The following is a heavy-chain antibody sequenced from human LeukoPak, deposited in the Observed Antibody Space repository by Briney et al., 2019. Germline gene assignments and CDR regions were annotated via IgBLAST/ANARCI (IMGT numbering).Heavy chain of an antibody. Sequence: PGGSLRLSCAAAGFTFSDYYMSWVRQAPGKGLEWVSGISGSGGSSYYADSVNGRFTISRDNSKNTLYLQMNSLRAEDTAVYYCAKSTVTTWGNWFDPWGQGTLVTVSS. CDR2: ISGSGGSS. V-gene: IGHV3-23*01. CDR3: AKSTVTTWGNWFDP. J-gene: IGHJ5*02. CDR1: GFTFSDYY. D-gene: IGHD4-17*01.